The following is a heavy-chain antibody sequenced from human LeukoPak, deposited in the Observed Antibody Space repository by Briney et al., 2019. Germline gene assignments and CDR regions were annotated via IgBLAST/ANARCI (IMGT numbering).Heavy chain of an antibody. D-gene: IGHD3-3*01. CDR3: ARYDFRGRASTKVDY. J-gene: IGHJ4*02. CDR1: GYSLGKNYY. Sequence: SETLSLTCAVSGYSLGKNYYWGWIRQSPGKGLEWIGRIYGRASTSYNPSLMNRVTMSVDTSKNHFSLQLTSVTAADTAVYYRARYDFRGRASTKVDYWGPGIQVTVSS. CDR2: IYGRAST. V-gene: IGHV4-38-2*01.